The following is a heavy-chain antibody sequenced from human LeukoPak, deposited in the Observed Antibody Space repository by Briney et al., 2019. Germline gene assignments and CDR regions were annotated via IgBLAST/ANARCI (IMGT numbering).Heavy chain of an antibody. D-gene: IGHD2-2*01. V-gene: IGHV3-23*01. CDR3: AKDAGYCSSTSFDPWYCFDY. CDR1: GFTFSSYA. CDR2: ISGSGGST. J-gene: IGHJ4*02. Sequence: PGGSLRLSCAASGFTFSSYAMSWVRQAPGKGLEWVSAISGSGGSTYYADSVKGRFTISRDNSKNTLYLQMNSLRAEDTAVYYCAKDAGYCSSTSFDPWYCFDYWGQGTLVTVSS.